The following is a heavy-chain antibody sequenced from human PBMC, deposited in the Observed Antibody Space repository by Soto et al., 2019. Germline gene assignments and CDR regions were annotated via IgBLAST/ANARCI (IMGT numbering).Heavy chain of an antibody. Sequence: ASVKVSCKASGYTFTSYAMHWVRQAPGQRLEWMGWINAGNGNTKYSRKFQGRVTITRDTSASTAYMELSSLRSEDTAVYYCALWFVSFTWGQGSLVTVSS. CDR1: GYTFTSYA. V-gene: IGHV1-3*01. J-gene: IGHJ5*02. CDR3: ALWFVSFT. D-gene: IGHD3-10*01. CDR2: INAGNGNT.